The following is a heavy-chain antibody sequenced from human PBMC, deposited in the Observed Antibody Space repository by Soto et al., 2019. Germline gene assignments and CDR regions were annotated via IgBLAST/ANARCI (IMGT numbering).Heavy chain of an antibody. Sequence: WGSLRLACAASGFTFSDSYMSWIRQAPGKGLEWVSYISSSGSTIYYADSVKGRFTISRDNAKNSLYLQMNSLRAEDTAVYYCASGCTNGVCYSWYYYYGMDVWGQGTTVTVSS. J-gene: IGHJ6*02. CDR2: ISSSGSTI. CDR3: ASGCTNGVCYSWYYYYGMDV. CDR1: GFTFSDSY. V-gene: IGHV3-11*01. D-gene: IGHD2-8*01.